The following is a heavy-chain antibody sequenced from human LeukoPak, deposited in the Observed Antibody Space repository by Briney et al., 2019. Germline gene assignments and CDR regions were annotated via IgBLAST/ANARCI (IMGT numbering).Heavy chain of an antibody. CDR3: GRPGTHWNYDY. Sequence: SGGSLRLSCAASGFPFRTYWMSWVRQAPGKGLEWVASINEDGSEKHSVDSVKGRFTVSRDNAENSLYLQMNSLRAEGTAVYYCGRPGTHWNYDYWGQGILVTISS. CDR2: INEDGSEK. D-gene: IGHD1-7*01. V-gene: IGHV3-7*01. CDR1: GFPFRTYW. J-gene: IGHJ4*02.